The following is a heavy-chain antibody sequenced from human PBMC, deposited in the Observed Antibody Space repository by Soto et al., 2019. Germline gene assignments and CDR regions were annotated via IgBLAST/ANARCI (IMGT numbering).Heavy chain of an antibody. D-gene: IGHD3-22*01. CDR1: VFTFSSYA. V-gene: IGHV3-23*01. CDR2: ISGSGGST. J-gene: IGHJ6*02. CDR3: AKADSSGYYSYYYYGMDV. Sequence: WWSLRLSCSASVFTFSSYAMSWFRQAPGKGLEWVSAISGSGGSTYYADSVKGRFTISRDNSKNTLYLQMNSLRAEDTAVYYCAKADSSGYYSYYYYGMDVWGQGTTVTVSS.